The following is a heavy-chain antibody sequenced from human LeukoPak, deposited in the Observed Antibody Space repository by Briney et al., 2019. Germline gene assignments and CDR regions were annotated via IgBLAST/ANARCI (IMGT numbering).Heavy chain of an antibody. CDR2: MSYSGST. CDR1: GGSISSFY. V-gene: IGHV4-59*01. Sequence: SETLSLTCIVSGGSISSFYWTWIRQPPGKGPEWIGYMSYSGSTDYNPSLKSRVTISIDTSKSQFSLKLRSVTAADTAVYYCARGSGDTAWKLGYWGQGTLVTVSS. D-gene: IGHD2-21*01. CDR3: ARGSGDTAWKLGY. J-gene: IGHJ4*02.